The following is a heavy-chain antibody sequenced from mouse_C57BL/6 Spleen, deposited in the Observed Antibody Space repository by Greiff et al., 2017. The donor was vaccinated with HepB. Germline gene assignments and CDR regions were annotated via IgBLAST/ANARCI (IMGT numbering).Heavy chain of an antibody. CDR3: ARETYYSNFDY. V-gene: IGHV5-4*01. CDR2: ISDGGSYT. Sequence: DVMLVESGGGLVKPGGSLKLSCAASGFTFSSYAMSWVRQTPEKRLEWVATISDGGSYTYYPDNVKGRFTISRDNAKNNLYLQMSHLKSEDTAMYYCARETYYSNFDYWGQGTTLTVSS. CDR1: GFTFSSYA. D-gene: IGHD2-5*01. J-gene: IGHJ2*01.